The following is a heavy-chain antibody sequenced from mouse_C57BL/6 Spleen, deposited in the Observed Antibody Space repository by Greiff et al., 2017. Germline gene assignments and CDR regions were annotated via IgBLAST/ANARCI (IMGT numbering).Heavy chain of an antibody. D-gene: IGHD6-1*01. CDR2: IYPGDGDT. CDR1: GYAFSSYW. J-gene: IGHJ2*01. Sequence: QVQLQQSGAELVKPGASVKISCKASGYAFSSYWMYWVKQRPGKGLEWIGQIYPGDGDTNYNGKFKGKATLTADKSSSTAYMQLSRLTSEDSAVYFCARSAGSYYFDYWGQGTTLTVAS. CDR3: ARSAGSYYFDY. V-gene: IGHV1-80*01.